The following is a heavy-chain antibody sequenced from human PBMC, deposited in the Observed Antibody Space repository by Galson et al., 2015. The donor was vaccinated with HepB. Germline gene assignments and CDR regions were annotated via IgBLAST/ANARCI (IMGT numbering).Heavy chain of an antibody. CDR3: ARDLGTVYGSWSYYLDY. CDR1: GYTFTGYY. V-gene: IGHV1-2*06. Sequence: SGAEVKKPGTSVKVSCKASGYTFTGYYMHWVRQAPGQGLEWVGRINPNSGGTNHAQKFQGRVTMTSDTSISTAYMELSRLRSDDTAVFYCARDLGTVYGSWSYYLDYWGQGTLVTVSS. CDR2: INPNSGGT. J-gene: IGHJ4*02. D-gene: IGHD3-10*01.